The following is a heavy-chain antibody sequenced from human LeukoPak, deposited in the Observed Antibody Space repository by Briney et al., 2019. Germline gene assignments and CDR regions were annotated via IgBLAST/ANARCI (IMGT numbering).Heavy chain of an antibody. Sequence: GGSLRLSCAASGFTFSSYAMSWVRQAPGKGLEWVSAISGSGGSTYYADSVKGRFTISRDNSKDTLYLQMNSLRAEDTAVYYCAKPGYSSSWYIDYWGQGTLVTVSS. V-gene: IGHV3-23*01. D-gene: IGHD6-13*01. CDR1: GFTFSSYA. J-gene: IGHJ4*02. CDR3: AKPGYSSSWYIDY. CDR2: ISGSGGST.